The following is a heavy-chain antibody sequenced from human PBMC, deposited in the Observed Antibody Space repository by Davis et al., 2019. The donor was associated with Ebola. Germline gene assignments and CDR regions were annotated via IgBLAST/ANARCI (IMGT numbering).Heavy chain of an antibody. J-gene: IGHJ4*02. CDR3: TRLAYTNGWFYFDS. V-gene: IGHV2-5*02. CDR1: GFLLRTRGMG. Sequence: SGPTLAQPTQPLTLTCNFSGFLLRTRGMGVGWIRQPSGKALECRGFIFWDDDRRYSPSLKSRLTITKDTSKNQVVLTMTNMDPADTATYYCTRLAYTNGWFYFDSWGQGSLVTVSS. D-gene: IGHD2-8*01. CDR2: IFWDDDR.